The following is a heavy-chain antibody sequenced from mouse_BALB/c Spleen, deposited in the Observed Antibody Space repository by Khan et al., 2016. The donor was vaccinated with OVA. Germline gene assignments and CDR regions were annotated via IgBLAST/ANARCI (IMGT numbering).Heavy chain of an antibody. V-gene: IGHV1-80*01. D-gene: IGHD1-1*01. J-gene: IGHJ3*01. CDR1: GYTFSNSW. Sequence: QVQLQQSGAELVRPGSSVKISCKASGYTFSNSWMNWVKQRPGQGLEWIGQIFPGNENAEYNGKFKGKATLTADKSSRTAYMQLTSLTSEDSAVYFCARYFGSRFAYWGQGTLVTVSA. CDR3: ARYFGSRFAY. CDR2: IFPGNENA.